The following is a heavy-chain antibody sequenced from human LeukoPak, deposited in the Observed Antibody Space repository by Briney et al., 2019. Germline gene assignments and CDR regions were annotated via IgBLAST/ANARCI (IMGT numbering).Heavy chain of an antibody. CDR3: ARGVGYCSSTSCYGPYYFDY. Sequence: PGGSLRLSCAASGFTFSSYEMNWVRQAPGKGLEWVSYISSSSSTIYYADSVKGRFTISRDNAKNSLYLQMNSLRAEDTAVYYCARGVGYCSSTSCYGPYYFDYWGQGTLVTVSS. CDR2: ISSSSSTI. D-gene: IGHD2-2*01. CDR1: GFTFSSYE. J-gene: IGHJ4*02. V-gene: IGHV3-48*03.